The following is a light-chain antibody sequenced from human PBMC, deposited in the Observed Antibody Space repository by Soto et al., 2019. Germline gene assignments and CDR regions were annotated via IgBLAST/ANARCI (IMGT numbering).Light chain of an antibody. CDR2: CNS. V-gene: IGLV1-40*01. CDR3: QSSDNGLIGSVV. CDR1: SSNIGTGYD. J-gene: IGLJ2*01. Sequence: QSVLTQPPSVSGAPGQRVTISCSGSSSNIGTGYDVHWYQQLPGPAPTLLIYCNSNRPSAVPDRFSGSKSGTAASLAITGLQAEDEDDYYCQSSDNGLIGSVVFGGGTKLTVL.